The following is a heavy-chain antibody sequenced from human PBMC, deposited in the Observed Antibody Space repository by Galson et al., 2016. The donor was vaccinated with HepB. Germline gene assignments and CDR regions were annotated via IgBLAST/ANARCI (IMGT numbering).Heavy chain of an antibody. CDR1: GYNFANYW. J-gene: IGHJ5*02. Sequence: QSGAEVKKAGESLKISCKGSGYNFANYWIGWVRQMPGKGLEYMGLIFPRDSDTRYGPSFPGQVTISVDRYINTPSHRWNSLKTSDTPISYFTRRAFKNYDANGYVGRWFDPWGQGTLVTVSS. V-gene: IGHV5-51*01. CDR3: TRRAFKNYDANGYVGRWFDP. D-gene: IGHD3-16*01. CDR2: IFPRDSDT.